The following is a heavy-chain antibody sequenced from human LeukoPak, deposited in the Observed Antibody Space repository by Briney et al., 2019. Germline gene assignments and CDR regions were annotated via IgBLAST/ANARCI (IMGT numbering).Heavy chain of an antibody. D-gene: IGHD6-19*01. J-gene: IGHJ5*02. Sequence: ASVKVSCKASGYTFTSYAMNWVRQAPGQGLEWMGWINAGNGNTKYSQKFQGRVTITRDTSASTAYMELSSLRSEDTAVYYCARDRGIAVADRADWFDPWGQGTLVTVSS. V-gene: IGHV1-3*01. CDR3: ARDRGIAVADRADWFDP. CDR2: INAGNGNT. CDR1: GYTFTSYA.